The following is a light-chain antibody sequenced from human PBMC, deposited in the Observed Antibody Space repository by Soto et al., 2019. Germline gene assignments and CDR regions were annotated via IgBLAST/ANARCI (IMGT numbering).Light chain of an antibody. CDR1: QTVNRY. CDR3: QQSYTTPWT. Sequence: DIQLTQSPSSLSASVGDRITITCRTSQTVNRYLSWFRQKPGKAPTLLIYDSSTLYSGVPSRFTDSGSGTEFSLTISSLQPDDFASYYCQQSYTTPWTFGQGTKVEVK. V-gene: IGKV1-39*01. J-gene: IGKJ1*01. CDR2: DSS.